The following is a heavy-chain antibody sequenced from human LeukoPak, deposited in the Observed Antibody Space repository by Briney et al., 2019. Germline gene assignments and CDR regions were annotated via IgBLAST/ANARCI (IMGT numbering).Heavy chain of an antibody. J-gene: IGHJ6*02. CDR3: ARGPGLGYYYYYGMDV. CDR1: GFTFSSYW. CDR2: INSDGSST. Sequence: PGGSLRLSCAASGFTFSSYWMHWVRQAPGKGLVWVSRINSDGSSTSYADSVKGRFTIFRDNAKNTLYLQMNSLRAEDTAVYYCARGPGLGYYYYYGMDVWGQGTTVTVSS. D-gene: IGHD6-6*01. V-gene: IGHV3-74*01.